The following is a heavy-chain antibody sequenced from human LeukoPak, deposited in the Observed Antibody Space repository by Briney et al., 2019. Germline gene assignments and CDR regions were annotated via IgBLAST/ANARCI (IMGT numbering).Heavy chain of an antibody. J-gene: IGHJ2*01. V-gene: IGHV4-39*01. CDR3: ARQRRPDWYFDL. Sequence: SETLSLTCTVSGHSIRRGPFYWLWIREPPGKGLQWLGSICYNGVTYYNPSLKSRVTKTADMSKNQFSLNLSSVTATDTAEYYCARQRRPDWYFDLWGRGTMVTVSS. CDR1: GHSIRRGPFY. CDR2: ICYNGVT.